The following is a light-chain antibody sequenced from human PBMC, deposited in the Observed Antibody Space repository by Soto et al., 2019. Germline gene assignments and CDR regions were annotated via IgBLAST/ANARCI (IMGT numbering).Light chain of an antibody. V-gene: IGLV2-8*01. Sequence: QSVLTQPPSASGSPGQSVTISCTGMSSDVGGYNYVSWYQQHPGKAPKLMIYEVSKRHSGVPDRFSGSKSGNTASLTVSGLQAEDEADYYCSSYAGANSVVFGGGTKVTVL. CDR2: EVS. CDR3: SSYAGANSVV. CDR1: SSDVGGYNY. J-gene: IGLJ2*01.